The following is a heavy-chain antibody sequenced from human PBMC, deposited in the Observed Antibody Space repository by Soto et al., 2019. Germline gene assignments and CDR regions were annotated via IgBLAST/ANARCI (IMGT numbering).Heavy chain of an antibody. V-gene: IGHV1-2*02. CDR2: INPNSGGT. D-gene: IGHD3-3*01. J-gene: IGHJ6*02. Sequence: GASVKVSCKASGYTFTGYYMHWVRQAPGQGLEWMGWINPNSGGTNYAQKFQGRVTMTRDTSISTAYMELSRLRSDDTAVYYCARGSGGGLYDFWSGYLSSRGMDVWGQGTTVTVSS. CDR1: GYTFTGYY. CDR3: ARGSGGGLYDFWSGYLSSRGMDV.